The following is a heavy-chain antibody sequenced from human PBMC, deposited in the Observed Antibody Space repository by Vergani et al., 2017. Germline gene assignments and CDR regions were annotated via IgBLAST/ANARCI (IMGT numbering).Heavy chain of an antibody. Sequence: QVQLQESGPGLVKPSETLSLTCTVSGGSVSSGSYYWSWIRQPAGKGLEWIGYIYYSGSTNYNPSLKSRVTISVDTSKNQFSLKLSSVTAADTAVYYCARWLITMVRGYFDYWGQGTLVTVSS. V-gene: IGHV4-61*10. CDR2: IYYSGST. CDR3: ARWLITMVRGYFDY. J-gene: IGHJ4*02. CDR1: GGSVSSGSYY. D-gene: IGHD3-10*01.